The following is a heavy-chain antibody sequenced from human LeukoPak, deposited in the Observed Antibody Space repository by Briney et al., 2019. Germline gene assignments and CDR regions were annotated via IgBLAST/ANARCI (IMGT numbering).Heavy chain of an antibody. CDR2: ISWNSGSI. CDR3: AKDSGYDILTGPSFDC. Sequence: GGSLRLSCAASGFTFDDYAMHWVRQAPGKGLEWVSGISWNSGSIGYADSVKGRFTISRDNAKNSLYLQMNSLRAEDTALYYCAKDSGYDILTGPSFDCWGQGTLVTVSS. V-gene: IGHV3-9*01. D-gene: IGHD3-9*01. CDR1: GFTFDDYA. J-gene: IGHJ4*02.